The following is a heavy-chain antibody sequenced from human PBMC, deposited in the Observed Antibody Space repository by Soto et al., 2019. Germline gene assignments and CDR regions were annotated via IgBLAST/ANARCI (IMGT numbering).Heavy chain of an antibody. D-gene: IGHD3-9*01. V-gene: IGHV3-23*01. CDR1: GFRVGDYS. Sequence: PVGSLRLSCVASGFRVGDYSVNCVRHAPLKWLEWVSTISKDGRNTHYADSVRGRFTISRDLSKNALFLQMNSLSPEDAAIYYCAKHPSTGPAHYWGQGTTVTVSS. J-gene: IGHJ6*02. CDR3: AKHPSTGPAHY. CDR2: ISKDGRNT.